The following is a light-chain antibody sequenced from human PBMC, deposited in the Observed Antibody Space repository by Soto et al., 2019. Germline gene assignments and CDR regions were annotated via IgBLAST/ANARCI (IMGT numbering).Light chain of an antibody. CDR3: AAWDDNVSGPV. CDR2: KNN. CDR1: SSNIGSNY. V-gene: IGLV1-47*01. J-gene: IGLJ2*01. Sequence: QSVLTQPPSASGTPGQRVTISCSGSSSNIGSNYVYWYRQLPGTAPKLLIYKNNQRPSGVPDRLSGAKSGTSASLAFSGLRSEDEADYFCAAWDDNVSGPVFGGGTKLTVL.